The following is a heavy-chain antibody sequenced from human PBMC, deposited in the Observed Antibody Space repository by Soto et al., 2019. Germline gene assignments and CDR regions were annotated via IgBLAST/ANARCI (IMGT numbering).Heavy chain of an antibody. D-gene: IGHD2-21*02. CDR3: ARDDIVVVTATAAYYYYGMDV. CDR2: IIPIFGTA. V-gene: IGHV1-69*06. J-gene: IGHJ6*02. Sequence: SVKVSCKASGGTFSSYAVSWVRQAPGQGLEWMGGIIPIFGTANYAQKFQGRVTITADKSTSTAYMELSSLRSEDTAVYYCARDDIVVVTATAAYYYYGMDVWGQGTTVTGSS. CDR1: GGTFSSYA.